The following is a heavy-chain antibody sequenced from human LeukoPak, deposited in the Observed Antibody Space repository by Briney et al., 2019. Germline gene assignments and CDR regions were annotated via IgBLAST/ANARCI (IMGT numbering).Heavy chain of an antibody. CDR2: IYYSDST. V-gene: IGHV4-59*01. CDR1: GGSISNYF. J-gene: IGHJ6*03. Sequence: SETLSLTCAATGGSISNYFWSWIRQPPGKALECIGYIYYSDSTNYYPSLKSRVTVSVDTSKNQFSLKLSSVTAADTAVYYCARFPGSAEYRHYYYMDVWGKGTTVTVSS. D-gene: IGHD2-15*01. CDR3: ARFPGSAEYRHYYYMDV.